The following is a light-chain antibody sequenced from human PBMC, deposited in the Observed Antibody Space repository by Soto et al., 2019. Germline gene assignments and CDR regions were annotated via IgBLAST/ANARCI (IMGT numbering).Light chain of an antibody. CDR3: QHYNSYSEA. V-gene: IGKV3-15*01. CDR2: GAS. CDR1: QSVSST. Sequence: EIVLTQSPGTLSLSPGERATLSCRASQSVSSTLAWYQQKPGQAPRLLIYGASTRATGMPARFSGSGSGTEFTLTISSLQPDDFATYYCQHYNSYSEAFGQGTKVDIK. J-gene: IGKJ1*01.